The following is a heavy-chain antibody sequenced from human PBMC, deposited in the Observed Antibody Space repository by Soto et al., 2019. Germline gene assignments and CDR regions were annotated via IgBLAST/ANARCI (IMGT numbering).Heavy chain of an antibody. J-gene: IGHJ6*02. CDR1: GYTFTGYY. V-gene: IGHV1-2*04. D-gene: IGHD2-2*01. Sequence: ASVKVSCKASGYTFTGYYMHWVRQAPGQGLEWVGWINPNSGGTNYAQKFQGWVTMTRDTSISTAYMELSRLRSDDTAVYYCARDTAAASGYYYGMDVWGQGTTVTVSS. CDR3: ARDTAAASGYYYGMDV. CDR2: INPNSGGT.